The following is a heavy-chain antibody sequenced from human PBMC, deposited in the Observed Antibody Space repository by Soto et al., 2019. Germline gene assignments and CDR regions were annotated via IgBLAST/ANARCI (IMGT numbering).Heavy chain of an antibody. D-gene: IGHD7-27*01. Sequence: VSVKVSCKATEYTFSSCAMQWERQAPGQRLEWMGWINAGNGNTKYSEKYQGRITITRDTSASTAYMYLSSLGSEDTAVYFCARDPQTGDAVHAFDIWGQGTMVTVSS. J-gene: IGHJ3*02. CDR1: EYTFSSCA. V-gene: IGHV1-3*01. CDR2: INAGNGNT. CDR3: ARDPQTGDAVHAFDI.